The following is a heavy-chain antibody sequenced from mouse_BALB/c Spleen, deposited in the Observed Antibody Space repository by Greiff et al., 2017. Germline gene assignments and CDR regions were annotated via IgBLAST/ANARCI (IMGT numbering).Heavy chain of an antibody. CDR3: ARGYYGNYPYAMDY. V-gene: IGHV1-7*01. J-gene: IGHJ4*01. D-gene: IGHD2-1*01. CDR2: INPSTGYT. CDR1: GYTFTSYW. Sequence: VQLQQSGAELAKPGASVKMSCKASGYTFTSYWMHWVKQRPGQGLEWIGYINPSTGYTEYNQKFKDKATLTADKSSSTAYMQLSSLTSEDSAVYYCARGYYGNYPYAMDYWGQGTSVTVSS.